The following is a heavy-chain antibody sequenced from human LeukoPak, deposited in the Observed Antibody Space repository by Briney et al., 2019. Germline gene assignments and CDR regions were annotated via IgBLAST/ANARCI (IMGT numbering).Heavy chain of an antibody. D-gene: IGHD6-13*01. Sequence: GGSLRLSCAASGLTFSNYWMTWVRQAPGKGLEWVAVISYDGSNKYYADSVKGRFTISRDNSKNTLYLQMNSLRAEDTAVYYCAKDRAQYSSSSYYYYGMDVWGQGTTVTVSS. V-gene: IGHV3-30*18. CDR2: ISYDGSNK. CDR3: AKDRAQYSSSSYYYYGMDV. J-gene: IGHJ6*02. CDR1: GLTFSNYW.